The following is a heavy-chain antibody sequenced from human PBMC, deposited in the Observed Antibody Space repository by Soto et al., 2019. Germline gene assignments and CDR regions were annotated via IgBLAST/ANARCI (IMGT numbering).Heavy chain of an antibody. J-gene: IGHJ2*01. V-gene: IGHV4-39*01. CDR3: ARRVYDYGDYSSYWYFDL. CDR2: IYYSGST. D-gene: IGHD4-17*01. CDR1: GGSISSSSYY. Sequence: SETLSLTCTVSGGSISSSSYYWGWIRQPPGKGLEWIGSIYYSGSTYYNPSLKSRVTISVDTSKNQFSLKLSSVTAADTAVYYCARRVYDYGDYSSYWYFDLWGRGTQVTVSS.